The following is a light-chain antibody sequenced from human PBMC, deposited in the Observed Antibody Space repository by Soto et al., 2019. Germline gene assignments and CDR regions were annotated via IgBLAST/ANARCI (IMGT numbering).Light chain of an antibody. Sequence: QSALTQPPSASGSPGQSVTMSCTGTSSDVGGYNYVSWYQQHPGKAPKLMISEVSKRPSGVPVRFSGSKSGNTASLTVSGLQAEDEADYYCSSFAGNNNLVFGGGTKLTVL. CDR3: SSFAGNNNLV. CDR2: EVS. V-gene: IGLV2-8*01. J-gene: IGLJ2*01. CDR1: SSDVGGYNY.